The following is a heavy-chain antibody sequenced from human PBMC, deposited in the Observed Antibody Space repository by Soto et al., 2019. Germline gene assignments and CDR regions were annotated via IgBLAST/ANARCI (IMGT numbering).Heavy chain of an antibody. CDR3: TRHSPRNQAYGGISGDFDY. Sequence: GGSLRLSCAASGFTFSGSAMHWVRQASGNGMGWVGRIRSKANRYATAYAASVKGGYTISRDDSKNTAYLKMNSLKTEDTAVYYCTRHSPRNQAYGGISGDFDYWGQGTLVTVSS. V-gene: IGHV3-73*01. CDR2: IRSKANRYAT. CDR1: GFTFSGSA. J-gene: IGHJ4*02. D-gene: IGHD2-15*01.